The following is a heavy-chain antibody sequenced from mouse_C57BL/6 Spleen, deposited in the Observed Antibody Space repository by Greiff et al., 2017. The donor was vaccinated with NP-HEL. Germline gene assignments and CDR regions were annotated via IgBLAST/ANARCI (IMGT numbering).Heavy chain of an antibody. J-gene: IGHJ3*01. CDR2: ISDGGSYT. CDR3: ARDWGLFAY. V-gene: IGHV5-4*01. CDR1: GFTFSSYA. Sequence: VQLKESGGGLVKPGGSLKLSCAASGFTFSSYAMSWVRQTPEKRLEWVATISDGGSYTYYPDNVKGRFTISRDNAKNNLYLQMSHLKSEDTAMYYCARDWGLFAYWGQGTLVTVSA.